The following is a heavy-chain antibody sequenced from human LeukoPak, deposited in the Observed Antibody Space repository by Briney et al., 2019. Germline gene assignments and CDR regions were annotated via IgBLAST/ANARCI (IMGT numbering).Heavy chain of an antibody. CDR3: ARVVRGAVTFDRFDP. V-gene: IGHV4-59*01. CDR1: GGSLNDYY. J-gene: IGHJ5*02. Sequence: PSETLSLTCSVSGGSLNDYYWSWLRQTPGEGLEWIGFVAYSGNSNYNPSLESRVTISIDTSKNQFSLKLKSVTAADTAIYYCARVVRGAVTFDRFDPWGQGTLVTVSS. D-gene: IGHD3-10*02. CDR2: VAYSGNS.